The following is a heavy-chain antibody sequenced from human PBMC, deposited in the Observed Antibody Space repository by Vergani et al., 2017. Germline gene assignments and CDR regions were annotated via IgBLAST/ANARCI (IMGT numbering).Heavy chain of an antibody. CDR3: AKAGSVTSGSLQYNFYMDV. CDR1: GFTLCNYD. V-gene: IGHV3-30*02. Sequence: QVQLVESGGGVVQRGGSLRLSCATSGFTLCNYDMQWIRQGPGKGLEFVAFIQFDGSNQYYADSVKGRLTLSRDNSKNTLDLQMNSLRTQDTAVYYCAKAGSVTSGSLQYNFYMDVWGKGTTVTVS. J-gene: IGHJ6*03. CDR2: IQFDGSNQ. D-gene: IGHD3-10*01.